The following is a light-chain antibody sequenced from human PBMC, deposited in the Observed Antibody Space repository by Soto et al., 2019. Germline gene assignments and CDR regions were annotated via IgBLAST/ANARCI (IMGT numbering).Light chain of an antibody. J-gene: IGKJ1*01. CDR3: QQYNTSLWT. Sequence: EVVMTQSPATLSVSPGERATLSCRASQNVNANLAWYQQKPGQAPRLLIHGASTRATGIPARFSGSGFGTEFILTLSSLQSEDFAVYYCQQYNTSLWTFGQGTKVEGK. CDR1: QNVNAN. V-gene: IGKV3-15*01. CDR2: GAS.